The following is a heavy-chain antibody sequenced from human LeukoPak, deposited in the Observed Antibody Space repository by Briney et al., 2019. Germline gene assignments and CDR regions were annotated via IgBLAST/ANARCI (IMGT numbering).Heavy chain of an antibody. CDR3: ARVVAVAGTFPDS. V-gene: IGHV4-30-2*01. D-gene: IGHD6-19*01. Sequence: SLTXTVSGGSXXXXGYYXGWXXQRPXKGXEXIGYIYHSGSTYYNPSLKSRVTISIDTSKSQFSLEVSSVTAADTAVYYCARVVAVAGTFPDSWGQGTLVTVSS. CDR2: IYHSGST. CDR1: GGSXXXXGYY. J-gene: IGHJ4*02.